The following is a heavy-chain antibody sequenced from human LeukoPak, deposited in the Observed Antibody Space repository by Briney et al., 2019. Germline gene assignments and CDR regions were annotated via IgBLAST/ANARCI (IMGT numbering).Heavy chain of an antibody. CDR2: IRKDGSDK. J-gene: IGHJ4*02. Sequence: PGGSLRLSCGASGFTFSRYGMHWVRQAPGKGLEWVTYIRKDGSDKYYADSVKGRFTTPRDSSKNMVYLQMTSLRAEDTALYYCAKDSNWAFDYWGQGTLVTVSS. D-gene: IGHD7-27*01. V-gene: IGHV3-30*02. CDR1: GFTFSRYG. CDR3: AKDSNWAFDY.